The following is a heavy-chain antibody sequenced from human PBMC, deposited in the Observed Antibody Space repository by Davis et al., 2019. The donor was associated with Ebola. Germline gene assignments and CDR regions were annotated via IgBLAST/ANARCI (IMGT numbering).Heavy chain of an antibody. V-gene: IGHV1-3*01. CDR3: ARRPGPELYYVMDV. Sequence: ASVKVSCKASGYTFTSYAMHWVRQAPGQRLEWMCWINAGNRNTKYSQKFQGRVTITRDTSASTAYMELSSLRSEDTAVYYCARRPGPELYYVMDVWGQGTTVTVSS. J-gene: IGHJ6*02. CDR1: GYTFTSYA. CDR2: INAGNRNT. D-gene: IGHD1-14*01.